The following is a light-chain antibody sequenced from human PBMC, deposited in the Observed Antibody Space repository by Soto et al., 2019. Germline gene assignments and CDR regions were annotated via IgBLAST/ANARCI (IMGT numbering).Light chain of an antibody. Sequence: NFMLTQPHSVSESPGKTVTISCTGSSGSIATNYVQWYQQRPGSAPTTVIYEDTQRPSGVPERFSGSIDSSSNSASLTISGLKTEDEADYSCQSYDGRNPDVVFGGGTKLTVL. V-gene: IGLV6-57*02. CDR3: QSYDGRNPDVV. CDR1: SGSIATNY. CDR2: EDT. J-gene: IGLJ2*01.